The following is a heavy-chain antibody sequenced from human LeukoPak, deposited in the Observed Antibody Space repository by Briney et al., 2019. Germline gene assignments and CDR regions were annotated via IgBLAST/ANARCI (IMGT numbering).Heavy chain of an antibody. CDR2: ISGSGGST. J-gene: IGHJ4*02. D-gene: IGHD3-16*01. V-gene: IGHV3-23*01. CDR1: GFTFSSYA. Sequence: GGSLRLSCAASGFTFSSYAMSWVRQAPGKGLEWVSAISGSGGSTYYADSVKGRFTISRDSSKNTLYLQMNSLRAEDTAVYYCAKRRSSGGGVFDYWGQGTLVTVSS. CDR3: AKRRSSGGGVFDY.